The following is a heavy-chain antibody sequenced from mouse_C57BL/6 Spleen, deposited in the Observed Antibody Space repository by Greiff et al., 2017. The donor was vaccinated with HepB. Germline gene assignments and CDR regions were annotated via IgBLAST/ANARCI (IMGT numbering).Heavy chain of an antibody. CDR1: GFSLTSYG. D-gene: IGHD2-5*01. CDR3: AAYYSNPYAMDY. V-gene: IGHV2-2*01. J-gene: IGHJ4*01. Sequence: VKLKESGPGLVQPSQSLSITCTVSGFSLTSYGVHWVRQSPGKGLEWLGVIWSGGSTDYNAAFISRLSISKDNSKSQVFFKMNSLQADDTAIYYCAAYYSNPYAMDYWGQGTSVTVSS. CDR2: IWSGGST.